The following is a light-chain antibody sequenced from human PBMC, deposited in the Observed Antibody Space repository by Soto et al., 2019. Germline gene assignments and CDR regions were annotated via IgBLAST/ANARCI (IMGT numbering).Light chain of an antibody. V-gene: IGKV3-15*01. CDR2: GAS. CDR1: QSISSN. Sequence: EIVMTQSLATLSVSPGEGATLSCRASQSISSNLAWYQQKPGQAPKLLIYGASTRATGFPARFSGSGSGTEFTLTISSLQSEDFAVYYCQQYNDWPLTFGGGTKVEIK. J-gene: IGKJ4*01. CDR3: QQYNDWPLT.